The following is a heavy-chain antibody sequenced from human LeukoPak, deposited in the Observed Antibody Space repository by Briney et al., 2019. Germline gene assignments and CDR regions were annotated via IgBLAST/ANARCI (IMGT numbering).Heavy chain of an antibody. J-gene: IGHJ4*02. CDR1: GFTFSDYY. V-gene: IGHV3-11*01. CDR2: ISSSGSTI. Sequence: RGSLRLSCAASGFTFSDYYMSWIRQAPGKGLEWVSYISSSGSTIYYADSVKGRFTISRDNAKNSLYLQMNSLRAEDTAVYYCASAPLLSSSYYIWGQGTLVTVSS. D-gene: IGHD6-13*01. CDR3: ASAPLLSSSYYI.